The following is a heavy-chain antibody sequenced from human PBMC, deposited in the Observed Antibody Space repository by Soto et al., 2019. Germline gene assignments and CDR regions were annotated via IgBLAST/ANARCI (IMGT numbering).Heavy chain of an antibody. CDR2: IYYNGNT. D-gene: IGHD2-2*01. V-gene: IGHV4-30-4*01. J-gene: IGHJ4*02. CDR1: GGSISSGDYY. CDR3: ARVPCLGYCSSASPNYFDY. Sequence: QVQLQESGPGLVKPSQTLSLTCTVSGGSISSGDYYWSWIRQPPGWGLEWIGYIYYNGNTYYNPSLKSRVTISVDRSKNQFSLRLSSVTAADTAVYYCARVPCLGYCSSASPNYFDYWGQGTLVTVSS.